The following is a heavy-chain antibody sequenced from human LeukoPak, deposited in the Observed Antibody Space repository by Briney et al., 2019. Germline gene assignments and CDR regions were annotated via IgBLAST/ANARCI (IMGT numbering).Heavy chain of an antibody. D-gene: IGHD1-7*01. CDR2: IYYSGST. V-gene: IGHV4-39*01. CDR1: GGSISSSSYY. Sequence: SETLSLTCTVSGGSISSSSYYWGWIRQPPGKGLEWIGSIYYSGSTYYNPSLKSRVTISVDTSKNQFSLKLSSVTAADTAVYYCARFSWNYEPGGAGFDPWGQGTLVTVSS. J-gene: IGHJ5*02. CDR3: ARFSWNYEPGGAGFDP.